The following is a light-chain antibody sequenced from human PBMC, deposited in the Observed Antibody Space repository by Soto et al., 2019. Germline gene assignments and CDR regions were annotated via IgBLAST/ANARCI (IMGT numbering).Light chain of an antibody. CDR3: QQYNTWRSIT. CDR1: QSIGNK. V-gene: IGKV3-15*01. J-gene: IGKJ5*01. Sequence: EIVMTQSPATLSVSPGGRATLSSRASQSIGNKLAWYQHKPGQAPRVLIYDTSTRAAGIPARFSGSGSETNFTLTIITLQSEDFAVYYCQQYNTWRSITFGQGTRLEI. CDR2: DTS.